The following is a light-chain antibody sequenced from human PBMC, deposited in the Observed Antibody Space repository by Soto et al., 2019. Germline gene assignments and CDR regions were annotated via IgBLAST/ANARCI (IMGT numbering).Light chain of an antibody. V-gene: IGKV1-5*03. J-gene: IGKJ1*01. CDR3: QQYNSYSWT. CDR1: QSISSW. Sequence: DIQMTQSPSTLSASVGDRVTITCRASQSISSWLAWYQQKPGKAPKLLIYKASSLESGVPSRFSGSGSGTEFTLTISSLQPDDFATYYCQQYNSYSWTXGXGTKVEXK. CDR2: KAS.